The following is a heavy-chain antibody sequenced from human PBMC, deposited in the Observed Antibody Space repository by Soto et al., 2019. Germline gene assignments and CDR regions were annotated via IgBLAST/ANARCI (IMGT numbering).Heavy chain of an antibody. CDR3: ARQIYDSDTGPNFQYYFDS. J-gene: IGHJ4*02. V-gene: IGHV5-10-1*01. CDR1: GYSFTSYW. D-gene: IGHD3-22*01. CDR2: IDPSDSQT. Sequence: GESLRISCKGSGYSFTSYWIGWVRQMPGKGLEWMGRIDPSDSQTYYSPSFRGHVTISVTKSITTVFLQWSSLRASDTAMYYCARQIYDSDTGPNFQYYFDSWGQGTTVTVSS.